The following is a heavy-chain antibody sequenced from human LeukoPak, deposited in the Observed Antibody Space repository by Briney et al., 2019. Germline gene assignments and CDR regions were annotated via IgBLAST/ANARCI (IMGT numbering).Heavy chain of an antibody. V-gene: IGHV1-3*01. CDR2: TNAGNGNT. Sequence: ASVKVSCKASGYIFTSYVMHWVRQAPGQRLEWMGWTNAGNGNTKSSQKFQGRVTIIRDTSASTAYMEVSSLRSEDTSVYYCARASPGYSYDYFDYWGQGTLVTVSS. CDR3: ARASPGYSYDYFDY. J-gene: IGHJ4*02. CDR1: GYIFTSYV. D-gene: IGHD5-18*01.